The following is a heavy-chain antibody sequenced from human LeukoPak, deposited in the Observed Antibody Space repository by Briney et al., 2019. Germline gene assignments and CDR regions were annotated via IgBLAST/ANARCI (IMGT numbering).Heavy chain of an antibody. V-gene: IGHV3-53*01. J-gene: IGHJ4*02. CDR1: GFTVSINS. Sequence: GGSLRLSCTVSGFTVSINSMSWVRQAPGKGLEWVSFIYSGGNTHYSDSVKGRFTISRDNSKSTLYLQMNSLRAEDTAVYYCARRAGEYSHPYDYWGQGTLVTVSS. D-gene: IGHD4-17*01. CDR2: IYSGGNT. CDR3: ARRAGEYSHPYDY.